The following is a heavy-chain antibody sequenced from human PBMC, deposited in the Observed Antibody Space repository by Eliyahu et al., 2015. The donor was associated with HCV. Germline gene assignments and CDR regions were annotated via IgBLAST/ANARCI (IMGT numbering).Heavy chain of an antibody. CDR1: GGSISSSGDF. CDR3: ARSPGRHRWPFDY. CDR2: IFPPWEA. V-gene: IGHV4-39*01. Sequence: QLQLQESGPGLVKSSETLSLTCSVSGGSISSSGDFWAWIRHPPGKGLEWIASIFPPWEAHYNPSLKSRVTVSVDTSKNQFSLKMRSVTAADTAVYYCARSPGRHRWPFDYWGQGTLVSVSS. J-gene: IGHJ4*02. D-gene: IGHD4-23*01.